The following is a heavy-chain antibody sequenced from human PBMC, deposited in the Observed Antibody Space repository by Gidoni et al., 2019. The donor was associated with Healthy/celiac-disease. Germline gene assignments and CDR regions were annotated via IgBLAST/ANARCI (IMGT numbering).Heavy chain of an antibody. CDR1: GGSISSYY. Sequence: QVQLQESGPGLVKPSETLSLTCTVSGGSISSYYWSWIRQPPGKGLEWIGYIYYSGSTTYNPSLKSRVTISVDTSKNQFSLKLSSVTAADTAVYYCARESPRWELNAFDIWGQGTMVTVSS. D-gene: IGHD1-26*01. CDR3: ARESPRWELNAFDI. V-gene: IGHV4-59*01. J-gene: IGHJ3*02. CDR2: IYYSGST.